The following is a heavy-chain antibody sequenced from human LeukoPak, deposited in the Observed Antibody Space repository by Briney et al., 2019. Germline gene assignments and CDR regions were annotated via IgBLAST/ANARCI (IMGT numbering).Heavy chain of an antibody. CDR1: GFTFSSYS. Sequence: GGSLRLSCAASGFTFSSYSMNWVRQAPGKGLEWVSSISSSSSYIYYADSVKGRFTISRDNAKNSLYLQMNSLRAEDTAVYYCARDSGYDGVYYMDVWGKGTTVTVSS. CDR2: ISSSSSYI. V-gene: IGHV3-21*01. D-gene: IGHD5-12*01. CDR3: ARDSGYDGVYYMDV. J-gene: IGHJ6*03.